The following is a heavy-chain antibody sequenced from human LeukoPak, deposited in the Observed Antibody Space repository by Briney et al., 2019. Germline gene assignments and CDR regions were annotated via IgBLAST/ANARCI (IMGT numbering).Heavy chain of an antibody. D-gene: IGHD6-25*01. CDR3: ARERGHLDY. J-gene: IGHJ4*02. V-gene: IGHV3-48*02. CDR2: ISSSGNTK. CDR1: GFTFSSDS. Sequence: GGSLRLSCAGSGFTFSSDSMNWVRQAPGKGLEWVSYISSSGNTKHYVDSVKGRFTISRDNAKNSVYLQMNSLRNEDTAVYYCARERGHLDYWGQGTLVTVSS.